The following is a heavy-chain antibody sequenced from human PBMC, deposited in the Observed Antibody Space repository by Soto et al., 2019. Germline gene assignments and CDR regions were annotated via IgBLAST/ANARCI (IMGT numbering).Heavy chain of an antibody. CDR2: ISGSGGST. J-gene: IGHJ4*02. D-gene: IGHD3-22*01. Sequence: PGGSLRLSCAASGFTFSSYAMSWVRQAPGKGLEWVSAISGSGGSTYYADSVKGRFTISRDNSKITLYLQMNSLRAEDTAVYYCAKVLYYDFSQDPTSTLFLDSWGQGSPVTVSS. CDR1: GFTFSSYA. V-gene: IGHV3-23*01. CDR3: AKVLYYDFSQDPTSTLFLDS.